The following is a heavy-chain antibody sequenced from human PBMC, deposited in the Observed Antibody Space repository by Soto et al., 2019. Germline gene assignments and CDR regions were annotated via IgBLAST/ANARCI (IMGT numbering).Heavy chain of an antibody. CDR3: AKGGRLELRYYFDY. CDR2: ISYDGSNK. D-gene: IGHD1-7*01. J-gene: IGHJ4*02. Sequence: PGGSLRLSCAASGFTFSSYGMHWVRQAPGKGLEWVAVISYDGSNKYYADSVKGRFTISRDNSKNTLYLQMNSLRAEDTAVYYCAKGGRLELRYYFDYWGQGTLVTVSS. CDR1: GFTFSSYG. V-gene: IGHV3-30*18.